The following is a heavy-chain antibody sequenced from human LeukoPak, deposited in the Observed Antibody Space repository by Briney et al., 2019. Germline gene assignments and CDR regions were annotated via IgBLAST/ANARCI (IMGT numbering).Heavy chain of an antibody. CDR2: IWYDGSNK. V-gene: IGHV3-33*01. CDR1: GFTFSSYG. D-gene: IGHD5-24*01. J-gene: IGHJ4*02. Sequence: PGGSLRLPCAASGFTFSSYGMHWVRQAPGKGLEWVAVIWYDGSNKYYADSVKGRFTISRDNSKNTLYLQVNSLRAEDTAVYYCARGTVDGYNYLDYWGQGTLVTVSS. CDR3: ARGTVDGYNYLDY.